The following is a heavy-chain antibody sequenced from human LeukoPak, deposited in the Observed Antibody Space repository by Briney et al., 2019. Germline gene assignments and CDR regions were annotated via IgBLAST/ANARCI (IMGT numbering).Heavy chain of an antibody. V-gene: IGHV1-46*01. CDR2: INPSGGST. CDR1: GYTFISYY. D-gene: IGHD3-22*01. J-gene: IGHJ6*02. CDR3: ARDLRDSSGLYYYGMDV. Sequence: ASVKVSCKSSGYTFISYYIHWVRQAPGQGLEWMGIINPSGGSTSNAQKFQGRVTMTRDTSTSTLYMELSSLRSEDTAVYYCARDLRDSSGLYYYGMDVWGQGTTVTVSS.